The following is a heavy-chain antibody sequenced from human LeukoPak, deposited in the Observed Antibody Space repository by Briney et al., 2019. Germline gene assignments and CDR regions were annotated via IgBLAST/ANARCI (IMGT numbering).Heavy chain of an antibody. CDR2: IYYSGST. CDR1: GGSFSGYY. Sequence: SETLSLTCAVYGGSFSGYYWSWIRQPPGKGLEWIGYIYYSGSTNYKPSLKSRVTISVDTSKNQFSLKLNSVTAADTAVYYCARGGYYGSGNDFRFDPWGQGTLVTVSS. D-gene: IGHD3-10*01. V-gene: IGHV4-59*01. J-gene: IGHJ5*02. CDR3: ARGGYYGSGNDFRFDP.